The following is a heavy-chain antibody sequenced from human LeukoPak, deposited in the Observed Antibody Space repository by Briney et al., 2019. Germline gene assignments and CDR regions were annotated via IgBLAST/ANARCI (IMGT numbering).Heavy chain of an antibody. CDR3: ARDGYFDWFPPNDAFDI. CDR1: GYTFTSYG. J-gene: IGHJ3*02. Sequence: GASVKVSCKASGYTFTSYGISWVRQAPGQGLEWMGWISAYNGNTNYAQKLQGRVTMTTGTSTSTAYMELRSLRSDDTAVYYCARDGYFDWFPPNDAFDIWGQGTMVTVSS. D-gene: IGHD3-9*01. CDR2: ISAYNGNT. V-gene: IGHV1-18*01.